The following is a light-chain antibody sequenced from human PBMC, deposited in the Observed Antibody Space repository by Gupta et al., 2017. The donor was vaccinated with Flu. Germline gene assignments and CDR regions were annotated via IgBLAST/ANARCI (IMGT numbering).Light chain of an antibody. CDR1: ALSNQF. Sequence: SYELTQPPSLSVSPGQTARITCSGDALSNQFTYWYQQKPGQAPVLMIFKDNERPSGIPERFSGSNSGTTVTLTISGVQAEDEAAYYCHSAYTSGNYVVFGGGTRLTVL. CDR2: KDN. V-gene: IGLV3-25*03. CDR3: HSAYTSGNYVV. J-gene: IGLJ3*02.